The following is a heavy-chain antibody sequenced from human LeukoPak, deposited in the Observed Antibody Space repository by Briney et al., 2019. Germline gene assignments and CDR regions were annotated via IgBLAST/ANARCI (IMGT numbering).Heavy chain of an antibody. Sequence: ASVKVSCKASGYTFTSYGISWVRQAPGQGLEWMGWISAYNGNTNYAQKLQGRVTMTTDTSTSTAYMELRSLRSDDTAVYYCAKKKYNSRVYYLYFANGGQETRVTVPS. D-gene: IGHD3-22*01. CDR1: GYTFTSYG. J-gene: IGHJ4*02. CDR2: ISAYNGNT. V-gene: IGHV1-18*01. CDR3: AKKKYNSRVYYLYFAN.